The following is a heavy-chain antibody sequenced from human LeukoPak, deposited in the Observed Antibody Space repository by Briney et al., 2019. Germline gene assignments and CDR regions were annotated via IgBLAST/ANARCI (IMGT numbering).Heavy chain of an antibody. Sequence: SQTLSLTCTVSGGSISSGGYYWSWIRQHPGKGLEWIGYTYYSGSTYYNPSLKSRVTISVDTSKNQFSLKLSSVTAADTAVYYCARGGDCSSTSCYLTLSYYYYGMDVWGQGTTVTVSS. CDR2: TYYSGST. D-gene: IGHD2-2*01. J-gene: IGHJ6*02. CDR1: GGSISSGGYY. CDR3: ARGGDCSSTSCYLTLSYYYYGMDV. V-gene: IGHV4-31*03.